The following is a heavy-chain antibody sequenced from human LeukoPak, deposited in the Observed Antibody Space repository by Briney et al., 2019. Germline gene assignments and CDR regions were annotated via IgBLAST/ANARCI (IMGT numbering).Heavy chain of an antibody. J-gene: IGHJ6*03. D-gene: IGHD5-18*01. CDR2: ISGSGGGT. Sequence: SGGPLRLSCAASGFTFSSYAMSWVRKAPGKGLEWVSAISGSGGGTYYADSVKGRFTISRDNSKNTLYLQMNSLRAEDTAVYYCAKGEYSYGSFYYYYMDVWGKGTTVTISS. V-gene: IGHV3-23*01. CDR3: AKGEYSYGSFYYYYMDV. CDR1: GFTFSSYA.